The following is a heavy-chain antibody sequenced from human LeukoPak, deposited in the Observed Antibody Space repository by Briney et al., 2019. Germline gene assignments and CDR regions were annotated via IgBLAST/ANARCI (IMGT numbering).Heavy chain of an antibody. D-gene: IGHD3-22*01. V-gene: IGHV3-33*01. CDR3: PRGSGYYFHYFDY. Sequence: TGGSLRLSCAASGFTFSSYAMHWVRQAPGKGLEWVAVIWYDGSNKYYSDSVKGRFTISRDNSKNTVFLQMDSLRAEDTAVYYCPRGSGYYFHYFDYWGQGTLVTVS. J-gene: IGHJ4*02. CDR2: IWYDGSNK. CDR1: GFTFSSYA.